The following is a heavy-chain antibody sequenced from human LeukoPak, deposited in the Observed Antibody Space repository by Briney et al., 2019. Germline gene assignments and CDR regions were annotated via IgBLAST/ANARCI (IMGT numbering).Heavy chain of an antibody. CDR1: GFTFSSYA. J-gene: IGHJ4*02. CDR2: ISYDGSNK. CDR3: ARDRGRAWDY. Sequence: GGSLRLSCAASGFTFSSYAMHWVRQAPGKGLEWVAVISYDGSNKYYADSVKGRFTISRDNSKNTLYLQMNSLRAEDTAVYYCARDRGRAWDYWGQGTLVTASS. V-gene: IGHV3-30-3*01. D-gene: IGHD3-10*01.